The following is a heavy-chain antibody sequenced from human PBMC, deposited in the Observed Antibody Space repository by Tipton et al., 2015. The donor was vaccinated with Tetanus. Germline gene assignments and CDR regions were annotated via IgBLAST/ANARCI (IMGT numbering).Heavy chain of an antibody. CDR2: ILWNSARI. Sequence: SLRLSCAVSGSTFDEHAMHWVRQAPGKGLEWVSGILWNSARIDYADSVRGRFTISIDNARNSLYLEMNSLRAEDTALYYCARVRPSYYYMDVWGKGTTVTVSS. CDR1: GSTFDEHA. V-gene: IGHV3-9*01. J-gene: IGHJ6*03. CDR3: ARVRPSYYYMDV. D-gene: IGHD3-10*01.